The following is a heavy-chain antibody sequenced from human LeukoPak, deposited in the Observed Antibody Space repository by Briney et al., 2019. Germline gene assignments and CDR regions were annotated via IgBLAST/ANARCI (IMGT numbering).Heavy chain of an antibody. D-gene: IGHD1-26*01. CDR3: AKRGNVGANRSFYI. CDR2: IIPIFGTA. J-gene: IGHJ3*02. Sequence: SVKVSCKASGGTFSSYAISWVRQAPGQGLEWMGGIIPIFGTANYAQKFQGRVTITADESTSTAYMELSSLRSEDTAVYYCAKRGNVGANRSFYIWGQRTIVTRSS. CDR1: GGTFSSYA. V-gene: IGHV1-69*13.